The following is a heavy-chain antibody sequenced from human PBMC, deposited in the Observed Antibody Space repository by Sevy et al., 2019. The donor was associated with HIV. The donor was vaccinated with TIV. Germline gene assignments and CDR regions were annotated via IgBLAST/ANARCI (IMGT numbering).Heavy chain of an antibody. CDR2: ISYIGST. Sequence: PSETLSLTCTVSGGSLSSGSYYWSWIRQPPGKGLEWIGYISYIGSTNYNPSLKSRVTISVDTSKNQLSLRLTSVTAADTAVYYWVRDRIAAAGGYFDNWGQGTLVTVSS. V-gene: IGHV4-61*01. CDR3: VRDRIAAAGGYFDN. D-gene: IGHD6-13*01. CDR1: GGSLSSGSYY. J-gene: IGHJ4*02.